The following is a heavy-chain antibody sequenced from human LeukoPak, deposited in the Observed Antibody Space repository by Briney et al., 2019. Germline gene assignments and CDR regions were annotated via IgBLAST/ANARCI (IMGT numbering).Heavy chain of an antibody. CDR1: GGSIISGDYY. CDR3: ARVSKGPGSYSSPYYYGMDV. CDR2: IYYSGST. V-gene: IGHV4-30-4*01. J-gene: IGHJ6*02. Sequence: SETLSRTCTVSGGSIISGDYYWSWIRRPPGKGLEWIGYIYYSGSTYYNPSLKSRVIISVDTSKSQFSLKLSSVTAADTAVYYCARVSKGPGSYSSPYYYGMDVWGQGTTDTVSS. D-gene: IGHD3-10*01.